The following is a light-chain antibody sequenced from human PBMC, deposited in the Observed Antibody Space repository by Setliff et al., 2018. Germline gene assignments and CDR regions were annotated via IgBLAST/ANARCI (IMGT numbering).Light chain of an antibody. CDR3: SSYAGTNTVV. V-gene: IGLV2-8*01. CDR1: SSDVGAYDY. CDR2: DVT. J-gene: IGLJ2*01. Sequence: QSVLTQPPSASGSPGQTVTISRTGTSSDVGAYDYISWYQQHPGSSPQLIIYDVTKRPSGVPDRFSGSKSGNTASLTVSGLQAEDEADYHCSSYAGTNTVVFGGGTKGTVL.